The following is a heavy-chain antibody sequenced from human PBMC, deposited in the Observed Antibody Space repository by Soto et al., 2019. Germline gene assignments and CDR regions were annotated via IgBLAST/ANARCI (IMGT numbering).Heavy chain of an antibody. CDR1: GFPLSDSA. D-gene: IGHD2-15*01. V-gene: IGHV3-73*01. CDR3: TRHAGGQVGHSFYSYFMDV. Sequence: EVQLVESGGGLVQPGGSLKLACLASGFPLSDSAIHWVRKASGKGLEWVGRIRSKANNYATAYGAPARGRFTLSRDVSKNTAYLQMNNLESEDAAVYYCTRHAGGQVGHSFYSYFMDVWGKGTTVSV. CDR2: IRSKANNYAT. J-gene: IGHJ6*03.